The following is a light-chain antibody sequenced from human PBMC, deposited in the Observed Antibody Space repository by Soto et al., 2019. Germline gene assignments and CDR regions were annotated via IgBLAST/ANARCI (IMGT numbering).Light chain of an antibody. Sequence: PGERATLSCRASQSVSSSYLAWYQQKPGQAPRLLIYGASSRATGMSDRFSGSGSGTDFTLTISRLEPEDFAVYYCQQYGNSPRTFGQGTKVDIK. J-gene: IGKJ1*01. V-gene: IGKV3-20*01. CDR3: QQYGNSPRT. CDR1: QSVSSSY. CDR2: GAS.